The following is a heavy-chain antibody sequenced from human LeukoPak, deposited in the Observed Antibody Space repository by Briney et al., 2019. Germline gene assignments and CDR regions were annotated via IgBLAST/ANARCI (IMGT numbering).Heavy chain of an antibody. CDR3: ARHRGYYYGSGSLGGFDY. CDR1: GGSISASSHY. Sequence: PSETLSLTCSVSGGSISASSHYWAWVRQPPGKGLEWIGGIYYSGSTYYNPSLKSRVTISVDTSKNQFSLKLSSVTAADTAVYYCARHRGYYYGSGSLGGFDYWGQGTLVTVSS. D-gene: IGHD3-10*01. J-gene: IGHJ4*02. CDR2: IYYSGST. V-gene: IGHV4-39*01.